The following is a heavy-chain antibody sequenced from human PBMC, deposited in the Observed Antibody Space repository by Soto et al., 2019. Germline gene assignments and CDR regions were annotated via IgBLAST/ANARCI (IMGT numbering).Heavy chain of an antibody. CDR1: GGSISSGDYY. CDR3: ARGLTTVVTPFPPLH. D-gene: IGHD4-17*01. J-gene: IGHJ4*02. V-gene: IGHV4-30-4*01. CDR2: IYYSGST. Sequence: QVQLQESGPGLVKPSQTLSLTCTVSGGSISSGDYYWSWIRQPPGKGLEWIGYIYYSGSTYYNPSLKSRVTISVDTSKNQFSLKLSSVTAADTAVYYCARGLTTVVTPFPPLHWGQGTLVTVSS.